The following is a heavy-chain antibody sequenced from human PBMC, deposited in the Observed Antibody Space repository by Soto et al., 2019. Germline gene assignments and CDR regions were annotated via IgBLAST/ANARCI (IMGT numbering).Heavy chain of an antibody. CDR2: ITPFFGTT. CDR1: GGTFSSFA. Sequence: QVQLVQSGAEVKKPGTSVKLSCTASGGTFSSFAIYWVRQAPGQGLEWMGGITPFFGTTNYAQKFQGRVTITADESTSTAYMELSSLRSEDTAVYYCAGPEPDNMISDLYEECPFDYWGQGTLVTVSS. CDR3: AGPEPDNMISDLYEECPFDY. V-gene: IGHV1-69*01. D-gene: IGHD3-16*01. J-gene: IGHJ4*02.